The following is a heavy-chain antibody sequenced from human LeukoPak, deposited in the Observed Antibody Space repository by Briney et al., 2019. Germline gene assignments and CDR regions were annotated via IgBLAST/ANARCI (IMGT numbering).Heavy chain of an antibody. CDR1: GFTFSSYG. CDR3: AKVKEWFPLD. J-gene: IGHJ4*02. V-gene: IGHV3-23*01. D-gene: IGHD3-3*01. CDR2: NSHSGAST. Sequence: PGGSLRLSCAGSGFTFSSYGMSWVRQAPGKGLEWVSANSHSGASTYYADSVKGRFTISRDNSKNTLYLQMNSLRAEDTAVYYCAKVKEWFPLDWGQGTLVTVSS.